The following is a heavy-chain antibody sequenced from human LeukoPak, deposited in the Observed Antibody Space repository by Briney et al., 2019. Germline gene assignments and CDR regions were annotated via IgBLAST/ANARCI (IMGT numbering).Heavy chain of an antibody. D-gene: IGHD5-18*01. CDR2: IQSTGTT. CDR3: ARERGGYSYGIDK. CDR1: GGSISNYY. J-gene: IGHJ4*02. Sequence: SETLSLTCTVSGGSISNYYWSWIRQPAGKGPEWIGRIQSTGTTYFNPPLKSRVTMSIDTSKNQVSLKLSSVTAADTAVYYCARERGGYSYGIDKWGQGTLVTVSS. V-gene: IGHV4-4*07.